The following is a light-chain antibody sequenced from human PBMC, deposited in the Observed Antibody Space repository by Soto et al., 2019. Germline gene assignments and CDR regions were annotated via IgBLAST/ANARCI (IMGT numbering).Light chain of an antibody. CDR3: VAWDANVIGWV. J-gene: IGLJ3*02. Sequence: QSVLTQPPSASGAPGQSVTISCSGSTSNVESETVNWYQQLPGTAPKLVVFRNNKRPSAVPDRFSASKSGTSASLAISNLQPEDEADYYCVAWDANVIGWVFGGGTKVTVL. CDR2: RNN. V-gene: IGLV1-44*01. CDR1: TSNVESET.